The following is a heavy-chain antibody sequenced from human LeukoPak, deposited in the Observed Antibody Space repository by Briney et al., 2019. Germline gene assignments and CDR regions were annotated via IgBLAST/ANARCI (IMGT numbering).Heavy chain of an antibody. CDR1: GGTFSSYA. J-gene: IGHJ6*02. Sequence: SVKVSCKASGGTFSSYAISWVRQAPGQGLEWMGGIIPIFGTANYAQKFQGRVTITADKSTSTAYMELSSLRSEDTAVYYCARMVYSGSAHYGMDVWGQGTTVTVSS. D-gene: IGHD1-26*01. V-gene: IGHV1-69*06. CDR2: IIPIFGTA. CDR3: ARMVYSGSAHYGMDV.